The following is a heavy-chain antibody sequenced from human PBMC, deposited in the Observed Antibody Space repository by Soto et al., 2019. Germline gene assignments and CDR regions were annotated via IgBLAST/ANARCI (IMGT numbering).Heavy chain of an antibody. CDR2: MYNSGTT. J-gene: IGHJ4*02. V-gene: IGHV4-59*13. Sequence: ASETLSLTCTVSGVSISDFYCSWSRQAPGEGLESVGYMYNSGTTIYNPSLNYRATISVDTSKNQFSLRLSSVTAADTAVYYCASTLNPIMISPHGYAQLSFDYWGQGSLVTVSS. D-gene: IGHD3-16*01. CDR1: GVSISDFY. CDR3: ASTLNPIMISPHGYAQLSFDY.